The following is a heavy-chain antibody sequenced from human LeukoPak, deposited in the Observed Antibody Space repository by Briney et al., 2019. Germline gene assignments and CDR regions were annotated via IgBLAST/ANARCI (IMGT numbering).Heavy chain of an antibody. D-gene: IGHD4-11*01. J-gene: IGHJ4*02. CDR1: GFTFSSYW. CDR3: ARGEPDPIDDDYSNLFDY. Sequence: PGGSLRLSCAASGFTFSSYWMSWVRQAPGKGLEGVANIKQDGSEKYYVDSVKGRFTISRDNAKNSLYLQMNSLRAEDTAVYYCARGEPDPIDDDYSNLFDYWGQGTLVTVSS. V-gene: IGHV3-7*04. CDR2: IKQDGSEK.